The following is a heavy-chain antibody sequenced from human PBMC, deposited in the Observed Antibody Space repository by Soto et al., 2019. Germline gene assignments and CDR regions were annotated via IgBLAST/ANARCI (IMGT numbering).Heavy chain of an antibody. V-gene: IGHV3-73*01. CDR3: TRQDLRPYYYYYYGMDV. D-gene: IGHD4-17*01. Sequence: GGSLRLSCAASGFTFSGSVMHWVRQASGKGLEWVGRIRSKANSYATAYAASVKGRFTISRDDSKNTAYLQMNSLKTEDTAVYYCTRQDLRPYYYYYYGMDVRGQGTTVTVSS. CDR1: GFTFSGSV. J-gene: IGHJ6*02. CDR2: IRSKANSYAT.